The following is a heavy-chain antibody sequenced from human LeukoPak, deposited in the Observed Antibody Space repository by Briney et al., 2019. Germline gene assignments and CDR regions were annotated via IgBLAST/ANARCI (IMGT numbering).Heavy chain of an antibody. CDR3: ARMAGSCKFDY. V-gene: IGHV4-34*01. CDR2: INHSGST. D-gene: IGHD1-26*01. CDR1: GGSFSGYY. Sequence: PSETLSLTCAVYGGSFSGYYWSWIRQPPGKGLEWIGEINHSGSTNYNPSLKSRVTISVDTSKNQFSLKLSSVTAADTAVYYCARMAGSCKFDYWGQGTLVTVSS. J-gene: IGHJ4*02.